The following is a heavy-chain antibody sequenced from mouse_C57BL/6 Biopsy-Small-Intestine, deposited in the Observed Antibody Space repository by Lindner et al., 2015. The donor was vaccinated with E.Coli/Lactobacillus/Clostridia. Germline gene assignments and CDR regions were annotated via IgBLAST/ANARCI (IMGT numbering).Heavy chain of an antibody. CDR1: GYAFTNYL. CDR3: ARDWDHFDY. CDR2: INPGSGGT. D-gene: IGHD4-1*01. V-gene: IGHV1-54*01. J-gene: IGHJ2*01. Sequence: VQLQESGAELVRPGTSVRVSCKASGYAFTNYLIEWVKQRPGQGLEWIGVINPGSGGTSYNEKFKGKATLTADKSSSTAYMQLSSLTSEDSAVYFCARDWDHFDYWGQGTTLTVSS.